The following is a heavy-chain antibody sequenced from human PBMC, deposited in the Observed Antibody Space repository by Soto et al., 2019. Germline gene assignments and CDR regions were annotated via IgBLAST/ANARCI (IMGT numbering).Heavy chain of an antibody. CDR1: GYSFSAHY. J-gene: IGHJ4*02. Sequence: ASVKVSCKPSGYSFSAHYIFWVRQAPGQGLEWMGWMHPSSGGTNFAQEFEGRVTLTRDTSLSTAYMELSGLKSDDTAVYYCAREATTGYLDYWGQETLVTVSS. D-gene: IGHD4-4*01. V-gene: IGHV1-2*02. CDR3: AREATTGYLDY. CDR2: MHPSSGGT.